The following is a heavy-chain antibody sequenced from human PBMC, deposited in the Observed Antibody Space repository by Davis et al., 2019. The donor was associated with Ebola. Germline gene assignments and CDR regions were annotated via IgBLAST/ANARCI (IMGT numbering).Heavy chain of an antibody. D-gene: IGHD2-15*01. CDR2: IYYSGST. CDR3: ARHWDIVVVVAATPVDWFDP. Sequence: MPSETLSLTCTVSGGSISSSSYYWGWIRQPPGKGLEWIGEIYYSGSTYYNPSLKSRVTISVDTSKNQFSLKLSSVTAADTAVYYCARHWDIVVVVAATPVDWFDPWGQGTLVTVSS. CDR1: GGSISSSSYY. V-gene: IGHV4-39*01. J-gene: IGHJ5*02.